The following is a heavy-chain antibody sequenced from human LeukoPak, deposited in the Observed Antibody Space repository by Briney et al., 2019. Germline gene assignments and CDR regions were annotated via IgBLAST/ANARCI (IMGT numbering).Heavy chain of an antibody. CDR2: ISISGTTT. CDR1: GFTFSDYY. CDR3: VRGTMASDF. J-gene: IGHJ4*02. D-gene: IGHD3-10*01. Sequence: GGSLRLSSAASGFTFSDYYMTWIRQTPGKGLEWVSYISISGTTTFYVDSVKGRFTISRDNTKNSLYLQMNSLRAEDTAMYYCVRGTMASDFWGQGTLVTVSS. V-gene: IGHV3-11*01.